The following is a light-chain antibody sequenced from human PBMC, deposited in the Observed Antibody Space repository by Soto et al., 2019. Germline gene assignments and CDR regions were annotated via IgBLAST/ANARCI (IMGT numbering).Light chain of an antibody. Sequence: QSALTQPASVSGSPGQSITISCTGTSSDIGSYNYVSWYQQYPGKAPKLMVYDVRNRPSGVSNRFSGSKSGNTASLTISGLQAEDEADYYCSSFTTSSTLFGGGTKLTVL. CDR2: DVR. CDR1: SSDIGSYNY. V-gene: IGLV2-14*01. J-gene: IGLJ2*01. CDR3: SSFTTSSTL.